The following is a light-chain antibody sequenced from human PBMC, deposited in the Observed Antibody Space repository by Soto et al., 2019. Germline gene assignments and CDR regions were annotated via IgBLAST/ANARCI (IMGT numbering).Light chain of an antibody. CDR2: EVT. CDR1: SSDVGSHNL. V-gene: IGLV2-14*02. CDR3: SSYTSSTTYV. Sequence: QSVLTQPASVSGSPGQSITISCAGTSSDVGSHNLVSWYQHHPGKAPKLLIYEVTDRPSGVSDRFSGSKSGNTASLTISGLRAEDEPYYYCSSYTSSTTYVFGTGTKATVL. J-gene: IGLJ1*01.